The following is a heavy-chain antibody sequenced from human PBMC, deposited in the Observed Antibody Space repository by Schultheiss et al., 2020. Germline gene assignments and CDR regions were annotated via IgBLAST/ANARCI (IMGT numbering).Heavy chain of an antibody. V-gene: IGHV3-33*01. Sequence: GGSLRLSCAASGLIFSNYGMHWVRQAPGKGLEWVAVIWYDGSTKYYADSVKGRFTSSRDNSKNTLYLQMNSLRAEDTAVYYCARDVSGSSTSLTAFDYWGQGTLVTVSS. CDR1: GLIFSNYG. J-gene: IGHJ4*02. CDR3: ARDVSGSSTSLTAFDY. CDR2: IWYDGSTK. D-gene: IGHD2-2*01.